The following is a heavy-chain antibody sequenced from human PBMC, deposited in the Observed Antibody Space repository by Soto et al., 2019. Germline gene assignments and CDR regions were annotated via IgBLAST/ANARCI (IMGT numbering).Heavy chain of an antibody. CDR1: GFTFSSYA. D-gene: IGHD3-3*01. V-gene: IGHV3-23*01. CDR2: ISGSGGST. CDR3: AKDPNYDFWSGYYSHIDY. J-gene: IGHJ4*02. Sequence: TGGSLRLSCAASGFTFSSYAMSWVRQAPGKGLEWVSAISGSGGSTYYADSVKGRFTISRDNSKNTLYLQMNSLRAEDTAVYYCAKDPNYDFWSGYYSHIDYWGQGTLVTVSS.